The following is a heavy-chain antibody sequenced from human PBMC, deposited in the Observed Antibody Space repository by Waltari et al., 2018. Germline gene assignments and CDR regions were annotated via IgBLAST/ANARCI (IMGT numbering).Heavy chain of an antibody. V-gene: IGHV3-9*01. CDR3: AKDGTTLKNYYGLDV. J-gene: IGHJ6*02. D-gene: IGHD4-4*01. CDR2: ISRNSVRI. CDR1: GFTFDDYA. Sequence: EVQLVESGGGLVQPGRSLRLSCAASGFTFDDYAMHWVRQAPGRGLESVSGISRNSVRIGYADSVKGRFTISRDNAKNSLYLQMNSLIAEDTALYFCAKDGTTLKNYYGLDVWGQGTTVTVSS.